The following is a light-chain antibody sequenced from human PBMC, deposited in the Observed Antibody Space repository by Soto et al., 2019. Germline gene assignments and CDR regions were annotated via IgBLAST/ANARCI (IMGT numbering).Light chain of an antibody. CDR3: CSYAGSPYV. V-gene: IGLV2-11*01. J-gene: IGLJ1*01. Sequence: QSALTQPRSVSGSPGQSVTISCTGTSSDVGRYSYVSWYQHHPGKAPKLMIYDVSTRPSGVPDRFSGSKSGTTASLTISGLQAEDEADYYCCSYAGSPYVFGTGTKVTVL. CDR1: SSDVGRYSY. CDR2: DVS.